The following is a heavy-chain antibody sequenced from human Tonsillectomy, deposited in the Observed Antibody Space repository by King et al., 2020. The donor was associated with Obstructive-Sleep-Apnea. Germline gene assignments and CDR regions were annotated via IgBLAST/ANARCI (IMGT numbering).Heavy chain of an antibody. Sequence: VQLVESGGAVVQPGGSLTLSCAASGFTFDDYGMHWVRQAPGKGLEWVSLISWDGGRAYYGDSVKGRFTTSRDNRKNSVFLQMNSLRVEDTALYYCTKDISIDSSGYYDYGMDVWGQGTTVTVSS. D-gene: IGHD3-22*01. CDR1: GFTFDDYG. J-gene: IGHJ6*02. CDR2: ISWDGGRA. V-gene: IGHV3-43D*03. CDR3: TKDISIDSSGYYDYGMDV.